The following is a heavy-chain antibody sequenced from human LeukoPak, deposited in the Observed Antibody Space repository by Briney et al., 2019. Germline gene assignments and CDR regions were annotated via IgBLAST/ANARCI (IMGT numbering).Heavy chain of an antibody. J-gene: IGHJ6*02. V-gene: IGHV4-39*01. CDR2: IYYSGST. D-gene: IGHD3-10*01. CDR1: GGSISSSSYY. Sequence: SETLSLTCTVSGGSISSSSYYWGWIRQPPGKGLEWIGSIYYSGSTYYNPSLKSRVTISVDTSKNQFSLKLSSVTAADTAVYYCARGPARGWFGELYYYGMDVWGQGTTVTVSS. CDR3: ARGPARGWFGELYYYGMDV.